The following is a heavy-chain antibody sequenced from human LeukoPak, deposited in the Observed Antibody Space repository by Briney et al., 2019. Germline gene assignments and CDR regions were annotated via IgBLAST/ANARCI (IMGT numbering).Heavy chain of an antibody. CDR1: GFTFSSYA. Sequence: GGSLRLSCAASGFTFSSYATSWVRQAPGKGLEWVSAISGSGGSTYYADSVKGRFTISRDNSKNTLHLQMNSLRAEDTAVYYCAKEFGGSIAFDIWGQGTMVTVSS. D-gene: IGHD2-15*01. J-gene: IGHJ3*02. CDR2: ISGSGGST. V-gene: IGHV3-23*01. CDR3: AKEFGGSIAFDI.